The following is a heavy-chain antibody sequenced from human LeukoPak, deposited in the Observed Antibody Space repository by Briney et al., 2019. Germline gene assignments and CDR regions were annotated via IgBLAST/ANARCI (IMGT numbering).Heavy chain of an antibody. Sequence: SEPLSLTCTVSGGSISSYYWRWIRQPPGKGLEWIGYIYYSGSTNYNPSLKSRVTISVDTSKNQFSLKLSSVTAADTAVYYCATVTSGWSFDYWGQGTLVTVSS. CDR2: IYYSGST. J-gene: IGHJ4*02. V-gene: IGHV4-59*01. D-gene: IGHD6-19*01. CDR3: ATVTSGWSFDY. CDR1: GGSISSYY.